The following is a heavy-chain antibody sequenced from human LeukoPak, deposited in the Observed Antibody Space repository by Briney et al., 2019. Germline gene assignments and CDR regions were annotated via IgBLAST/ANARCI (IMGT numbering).Heavy chain of an antibody. D-gene: IGHD6-19*01. V-gene: IGHV3-23*01. CDR2: ISGGGITT. Sequence: PGGSLRLSCAASGFTFSNYAMSWVRQAPGKGLEWVSTISGGGITTYYADSAKGRFTISRDNSKNTMFLQMNSPRADDTAVYYCPRQSYASGWNPFDYWGQGILVTVSS. CDR1: GFTFSNYA. J-gene: IGHJ4*02. CDR3: PRQSYASGWNPFDY.